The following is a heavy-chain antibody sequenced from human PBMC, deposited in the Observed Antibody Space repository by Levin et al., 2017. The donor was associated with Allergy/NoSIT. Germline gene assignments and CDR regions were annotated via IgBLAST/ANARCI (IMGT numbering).Heavy chain of an antibody. V-gene: IGHV3-74*01. CDR1: GFTFSPYY. CDR3: ARGGCSATSCLDY. CDR2: IHSDTSIT. D-gene: IGHD2-2*01. Sequence: LGESLKISCAASGFTFSPYYMHWVRQAPGKGLAWVSHIHSDTSITNYADSVKGRFTISRDNAKNTLYLQMNSLRAEDTAVYYCARGGCSATSCLDYWGQGTLVTVSS. J-gene: IGHJ4*02.